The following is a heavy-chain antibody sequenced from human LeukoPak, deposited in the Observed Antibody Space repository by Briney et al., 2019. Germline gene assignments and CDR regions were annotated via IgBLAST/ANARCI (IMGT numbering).Heavy chain of an antibody. CDR1: GFTFSSYS. D-gene: IGHD3-22*01. V-gene: IGHV3-48*01. J-gene: IGHJ6*03. CDR3: AKDQWFYYYYYMDV. Sequence: GGSLRLSCAASGFTFSSYSMNWVRQAPGKGLEWVSYIRSSSRTIYYADSVKGRFTISRDNSKNTLYLQMNSLRAEDTAVYYCAKDQWFYYYYYMDVWGKGTTVTVSS. CDR2: IRSSSRTI.